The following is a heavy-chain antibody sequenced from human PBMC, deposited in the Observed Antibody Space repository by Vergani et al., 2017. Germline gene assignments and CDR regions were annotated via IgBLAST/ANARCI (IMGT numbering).Heavy chain of an antibody. CDR2: INPSGGHT. D-gene: IGHD3-9*01. V-gene: IGHV1-46*03. CDR1: GYPFSNYY. Sequence: QVQGVRSGAEVKKSGASVKVSCKTSGYPFSNYYMHWVRQAPGQGLEWKGIINPSGGHTNYAQKFQGRVTMTRDTSTSTVYMELSSLRSEDTAIYYCARGDYGILTGYRYWGQGTLVTVSA. CDR3: ARGDYGILTGYRY. J-gene: IGHJ4*02.